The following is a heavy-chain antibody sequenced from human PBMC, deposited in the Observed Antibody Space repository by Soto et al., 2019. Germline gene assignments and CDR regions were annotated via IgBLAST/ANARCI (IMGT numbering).Heavy chain of an antibody. J-gene: IGHJ3*02. V-gene: IGHV3-30-3*01. CDR3: ARDDYYDSSGYYGRHDAFDI. Sequence: SCKASGYTFTRYAMHWVRQAPGKGLEWVAVISYDGSNKYYADSVKGRFTISRDNSKNTLYLQMNSLRAEDTAVYYCARDDYYDSSGYYGRHDAFDIWGKGTMVTVS. D-gene: IGHD3-22*01. CDR2: ISYDGSNK. CDR1: GYTFTRYA.